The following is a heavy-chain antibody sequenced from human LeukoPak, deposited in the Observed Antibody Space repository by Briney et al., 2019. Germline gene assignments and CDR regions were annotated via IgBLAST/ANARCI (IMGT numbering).Heavy chain of an antibody. D-gene: IGHD2-2*01. V-gene: IGHV4-30-4*01. Sequence: PSQVLSLTCTVSGGSISSGDYYWSWIRHPPGKGLEWIGYIYYSGSTYYNPSLKSRVTISVDTSKNQFSLKLSSVTAADTAVYYCARAPRGYQLLVYWGQGTLVTVSS. J-gene: IGHJ4*02. CDR3: ARAPRGYQLLVY. CDR1: GGSISSGDYY. CDR2: IYYSGST.